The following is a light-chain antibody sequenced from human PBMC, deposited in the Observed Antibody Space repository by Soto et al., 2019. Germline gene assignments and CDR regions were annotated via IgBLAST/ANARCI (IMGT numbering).Light chain of an antibody. J-gene: IGKJ1*01. CDR1: QSVSSN. Sequence: SVSPGERATLSCRASQSVSSNLAWYQQKPGQAPRLLIYGASTRATGIPARFSGSGSGTDFTLTISSLQSEDFAVYYCQHYNNWPPWTFGQGTRVEIK. CDR3: QHYNNWPPWT. V-gene: IGKV3-15*01. CDR2: GAS.